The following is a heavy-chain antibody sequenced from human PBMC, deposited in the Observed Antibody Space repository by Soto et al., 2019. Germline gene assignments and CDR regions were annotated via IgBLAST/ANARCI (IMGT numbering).Heavy chain of an antibody. CDR3: ARGRSNTMVPRLLNYHCFDI. D-gene: IGHD3-10*01. J-gene: IGHJ5*02. Sequence: QLQLQESGSGLVKPSQTLSLSCAVSGASISTGGYSWSWIRQPPGKGLEWIGYIFHSGSTYYNPSIKSRITMSVDRYKNQLSLKLTSVTAEDTAVYYCARGRSNTMVPRLLNYHCFDIWGQGTMVPVSS. CDR1: GASISTGGYS. V-gene: IGHV4-30-2*01. CDR2: IFHSGST.